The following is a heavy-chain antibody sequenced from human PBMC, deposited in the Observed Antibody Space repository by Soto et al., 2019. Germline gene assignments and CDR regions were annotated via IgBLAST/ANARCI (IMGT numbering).Heavy chain of an antibody. Sequence: PGETLKISCKGSGYSFTSYWIGWVRQMPGKGLEWMGIIYPGDSDTRYSPSFQGQVTISADKSISTAYLQWSSLKASDTAMYYCARPGYYDSSGFFNFDHWGQGTLVTVSS. V-gene: IGHV5-51*01. CDR3: ARPGYYDSSGFFNFDH. J-gene: IGHJ4*02. CDR1: GYSFTSYW. D-gene: IGHD3-22*01. CDR2: IYPGDSDT.